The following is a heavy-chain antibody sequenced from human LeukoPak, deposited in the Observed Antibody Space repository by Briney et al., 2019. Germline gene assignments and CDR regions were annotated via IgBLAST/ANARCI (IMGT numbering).Heavy chain of an antibody. CDR2: ISGSGGST. CDR1: GFTFSSYA. Sequence: GGSLRLPCAASGFTFSSYAMSWVRQAPGKGLEWVSAISGSGGSTYYADSVKGRFAISRDNSKNTLYLQMNSLRAEDTAVYYCAKGGITMVRGVIITYYYYGMDVWGQGTTVTVSS. J-gene: IGHJ6*02. CDR3: AKGGITMVRGVIITYYYYGMDV. D-gene: IGHD3-10*01. V-gene: IGHV3-23*01.